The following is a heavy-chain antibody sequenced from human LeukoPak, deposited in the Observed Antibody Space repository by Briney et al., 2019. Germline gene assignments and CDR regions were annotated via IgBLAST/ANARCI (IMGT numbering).Heavy chain of an antibody. D-gene: IGHD7-27*01. CDR2: INSDGSST. J-gene: IGHJ4*02. V-gene: IGHV3-74*03. CDR1: GFTFSSSW. CDR3: ARDNWGIDY. Sequence: GGSLRLSCAASGFTFSSSWMHWVRQAPEKGLVWVSRINSDGSSTTYADSVKGRFTISRDNAKNTLYLQMNSLRAEDTAVYYCARDNWGIDYWGRRTLVTVSS.